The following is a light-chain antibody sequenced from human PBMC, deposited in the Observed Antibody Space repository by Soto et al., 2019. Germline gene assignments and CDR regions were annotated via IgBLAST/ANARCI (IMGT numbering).Light chain of an antibody. V-gene: IGKV3-20*01. J-gene: IGKJ1*01. CDR3: QQYGSSPLT. Sequence: EIVLTQSPGTLSLSPGERATLSCRASQSVRSSYLAWYQQKPGQAPRLLIYGASSKATGIPDRFSGSGSGTDFTLIISRLESEDFAVYYCQQYGSSPLTFGQGTKVEIK. CDR1: QSVRSSY. CDR2: GAS.